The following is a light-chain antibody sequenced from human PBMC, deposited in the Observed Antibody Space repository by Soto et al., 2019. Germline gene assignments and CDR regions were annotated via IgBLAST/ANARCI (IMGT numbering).Light chain of an antibody. CDR1: STDFVSYNR. J-gene: IGLJ1*01. Sequence: QSVLAQPPSVSGSPGQSVTISCTGTSTDFVSYNRVSWYQQPPGTAPKLMIYEVSKRPSGAPDRFSGSKSGNTASLTISGLQAADEADYYCSLYTSENAYGFGTGTKVTVL. CDR3: SLYTSENAYG. CDR2: EVS. V-gene: IGLV2-18*01.